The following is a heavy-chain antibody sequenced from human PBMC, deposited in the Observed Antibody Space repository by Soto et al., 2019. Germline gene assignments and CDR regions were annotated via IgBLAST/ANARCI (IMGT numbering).Heavy chain of an antibody. CDR3: ARCPTIAEDTYFGY. V-gene: IGHV1-69*13. Sequence: ASVKVSCKASGGTFSSYAISWVRQAPGQGLEWMGGIIPIFGTANYAQKFQGRVTITADESTSTAYMELSSLRSEDTAVYYCARCPTIAEDTYFGYWGQGTLVTVSS. CDR1: GGTFSSYA. D-gene: IGHD6-13*01. CDR2: IIPIFGTA. J-gene: IGHJ4*02.